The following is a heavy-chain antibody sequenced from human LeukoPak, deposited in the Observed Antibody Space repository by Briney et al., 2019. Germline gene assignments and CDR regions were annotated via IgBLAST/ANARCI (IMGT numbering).Heavy chain of an antibody. CDR2: IYPGHSDT. CDR1: GYSFTSYW. J-gene: IGHJ4*02. V-gene: IGHV5-51*01. CDR3: ARHLDGYNPFDY. Sequence: GESLKISFKGSGYSFTSYWIVWVRQMPGKGPECMGIIYPGHSDTRYSPSFQGQVTISADESSNTAYLQWSSLKASDTAIYYCARHLDGYNPFDYWGQGTLVTVSS. D-gene: IGHD5-24*01.